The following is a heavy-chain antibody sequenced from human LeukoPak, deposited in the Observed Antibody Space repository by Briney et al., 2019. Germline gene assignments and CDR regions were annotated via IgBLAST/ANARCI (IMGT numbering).Heavy chain of an antibody. CDR3: ASIGTGYCTNGVCFDFDY. J-gene: IGHJ4*02. V-gene: IGHV3-30*04. CDR1: GFTFSSYA. D-gene: IGHD2-8*01. Sequence: GGSLRLPCAASGFTFSSYAMHWVRQAPGKGLEWVAVISYDGSNKYYADSVKGRFTISRDNSKNTLYLQMNSLRAEDTAVYYCASIGTGYCTNGVCFDFDYWGQGTLVTVSS. CDR2: ISYDGSNK.